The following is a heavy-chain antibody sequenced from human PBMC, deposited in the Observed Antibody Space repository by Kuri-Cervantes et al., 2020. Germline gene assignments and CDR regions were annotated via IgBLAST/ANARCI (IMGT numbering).Heavy chain of an antibody. CDR1: GFTFSSYS. D-gene: IGHD2-2*01. V-gene: IGHV3-48*04. CDR2: ISSSSSTI. CDR3: ARWSCSTTSCSARGGFDP. Sequence: ETLSLTCAASGFTFSSYSMNWVRQAPGKGLEWVSYISSSSSTIYYADSVKGRFTISRDNAKNSLYLEMNSLRAEDTAVYYCARWSCSTTSCSARGGFDPWGQGILVTVSS. J-gene: IGHJ5*02.